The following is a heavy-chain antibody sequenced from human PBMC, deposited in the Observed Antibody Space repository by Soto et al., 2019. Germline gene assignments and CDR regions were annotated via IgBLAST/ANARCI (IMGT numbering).Heavy chain of an antibody. J-gene: IGHJ4*02. D-gene: IGHD6-6*01. CDR1: GFTFSSYS. CDR2: ISSSSSYI. CDR3: ARDVYSSSRYFDY. V-gene: IGHV3-21*06. Sequence: EVQLVESGGGLVKPGGSLRLSCAASGFTFSSYSMNWVRQAPGKGLEWVSSISSSSSYIYYADSVKGRFTISSDNAKNSLYLQMNSLRAEDTAVYYCARDVYSSSRYFDYWGQGTLVTFSS.